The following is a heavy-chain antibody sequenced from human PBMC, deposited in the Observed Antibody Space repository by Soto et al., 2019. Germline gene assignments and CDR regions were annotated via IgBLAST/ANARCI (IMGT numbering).Heavy chain of an antibody. CDR3: ASLGYSGYDVFDY. D-gene: IGHD5-12*01. Sequence: EVQLVESGGDLVQPGGSLRLSCAASGFTFSSYSMNWVRQAPGKGLEWVSYISSSSSTIYYADSVKGRFTISRDNAKNSLYLQMNSLRAEDTAVYYCASLGYSGYDVFDYWGQGTLVTVSS. J-gene: IGHJ4*02. CDR1: GFTFSSYS. V-gene: IGHV3-48*01. CDR2: ISSSSSTI.